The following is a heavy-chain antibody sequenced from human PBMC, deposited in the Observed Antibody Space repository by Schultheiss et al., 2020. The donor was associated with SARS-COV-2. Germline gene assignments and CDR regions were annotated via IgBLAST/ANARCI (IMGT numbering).Heavy chain of an antibody. J-gene: IGHJ6*02. Sequence: GGSLRLSCAASGFTFSSYAMSWVRQAPGKGLEWVSAISGSGGSTYYADSVKGRFTISRDNSKNTLYLQMNSLRAEDTAVYYCAIEDSSSWSYYYYGMDVWGQGTTVTVSS. D-gene: IGHD6-13*01. V-gene: IGHV3-23*01. CDR2: ISGSGGST. CDR1: GFTFSSYA. CDR3: AIEDSSSWSYYYYGMDV.